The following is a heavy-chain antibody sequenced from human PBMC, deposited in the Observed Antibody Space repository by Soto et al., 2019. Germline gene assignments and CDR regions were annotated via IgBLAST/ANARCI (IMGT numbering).Heavy chain of an antibody. V-gene: IGHV1-18*01. J-gene: IGHJ6*02. CDR2: ISAYNGNT. Sequence: ASVKVSCKASGYTFTSYGVSCVRQAPGQGLEWMGWISAYNGNTNYAQKLQGRVTMTTDTSTSTAYMELRSLRSDDTAVYYCAREYCSGGSCLRSYYYYGMDVWGQGTTVTVSS. CDR1: GYTFTSYG. CDR3: AREYCSGGSCLRSYYYYGMDV. D-gene: IGHD2-15*01.